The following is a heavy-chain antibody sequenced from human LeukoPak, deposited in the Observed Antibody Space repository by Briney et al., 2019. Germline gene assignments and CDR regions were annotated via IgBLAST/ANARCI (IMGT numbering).Heavy chain of an antibody. Sequence: ETGGSLRLSCAVSGFAFSSYAMSWVRQAPGKGLEWVSAISGSGGSTYYADSVKGRFTISRDNSKNTLYLQMNSLRAEDTAVYYCAKDPVLRNYYDSSGYLFDYWGQGTLVTVSS. V-gene: IGHV3-23*01. D-gene: IGHD3-22*01. J-gene: IGHJ4*02. CDR1: GFAFSSYA. CDR2: ISGSGGST. CDR3: AKDPVLRNYYDSSGYLFDY.